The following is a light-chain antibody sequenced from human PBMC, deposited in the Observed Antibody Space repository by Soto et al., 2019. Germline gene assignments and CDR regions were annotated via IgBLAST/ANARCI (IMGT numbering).Light chain of an antibody. Sequence: DIQMTQSLSTLSASVGDRVTITCRASQSISSWLAWYQQKPGKAPNLLIYKASSLESGVPSRFSDSGSGTEFTLTVSSLQPDYFATYYCQQYYSYPWTFGQRAKVEIK. J-gene: IGKJ1*01. CDR2: KAS. CDR3: QQYYSYPWT. V-gene: IGKV1-5*03. CDR1: QSISSW.